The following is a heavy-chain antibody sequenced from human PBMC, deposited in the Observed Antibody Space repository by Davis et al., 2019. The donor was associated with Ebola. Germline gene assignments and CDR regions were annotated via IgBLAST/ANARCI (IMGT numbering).Heavy chain of an antibody. D-gene: IGHD3-10*01. J-gene: IGHJ4*02. V-gene: IGHV1-18*01. CDR2: ISAYNGNT. CDR3: ARDPSETGSFVSVFDY. Sequence: AASVKVSCKASGYTFTNYGISWVRQAPGQGLEWMGWISAYNGNTNYAQKLQGRVTMTTDTSTRTAYMELRSLRSDDTAVYYCARDPSETGSFVSVFDYWGQGTLVTVSS. CDR1: GYTFTNYG.